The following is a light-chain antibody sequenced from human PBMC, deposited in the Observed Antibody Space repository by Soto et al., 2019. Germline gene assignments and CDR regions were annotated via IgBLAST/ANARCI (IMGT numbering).Light chain of an antibody. CDR1: QSLAYSDGNTY. CDR2: KVS. V-gene: IGKV2-30*01. CDR3: MQGTHWPPYT. J-gene: IGKJ2*01. Sequence: DVVMTQSPLSLPVTLGQPASISCRSSQSLAYSDGNTYLNWFQQRPGQSPRRLIYKVSNRDSGVPGRFSGSGSGTDFTLKISRVEADDVGIYYCMQGTHWPPYTFGQVTKLEIK.